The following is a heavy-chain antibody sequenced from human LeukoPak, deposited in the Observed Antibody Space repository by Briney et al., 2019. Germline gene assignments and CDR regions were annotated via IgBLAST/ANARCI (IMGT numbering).Heavy chain of an antibody. J-gene: IGHJ4*02. CDR2: SGTRSGTK. V-gene: IGHV3-21*01. CDR3: LLQMTYGELSDPDF. CDR1: GFTLSSLA. D-gene: IGHD3-16*02. Sequence: PGGSLRLSCVTSGFTLSSLAMHWVRQAPGKGLEWVSSSGTRSGTKYYADSVMGRFTISRDSAMNSVSLQINRLRAEDTAVYYCLLQMTYGELSDPDFRGQGTLVTVSS.